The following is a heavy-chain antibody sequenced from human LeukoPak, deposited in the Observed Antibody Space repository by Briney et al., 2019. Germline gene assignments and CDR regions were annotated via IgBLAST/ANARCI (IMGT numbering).Heavy chain of an antibody. J-gene: IGHJ4*02. Sequence: SETLSLTCAVYGVSFSGYYWSWLRQPPGKGLEWIGEINHSGSTNYNPSFKSRVTISVETSKNQFSLKLSSVTAADTAVYYCARAVVGATRLFDYWGQGTLVTVSS. CDR1: GVSFSGYY. CDR2: INHSGST. D-gene: IGHD1-26*01. V-gene: IGHV4-34*01. CDR3: ARAVVGATRLFDY.